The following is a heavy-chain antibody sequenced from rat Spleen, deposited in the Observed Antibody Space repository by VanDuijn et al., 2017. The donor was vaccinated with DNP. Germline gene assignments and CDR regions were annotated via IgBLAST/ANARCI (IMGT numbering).Heavy chain of an antibody. Sequence: EVQLVESGGGLVQPGRSLKLSCAASGFTFSDHNMAWVRQAPKKGLEWVATITYDGSSTYYRDSVEGRFTISRDNAKSTLYLQMDSLRSEETATYYCARHGEVHLRYAMDAWGQGTSVTVSS. CDR3: ARHGEVHLRYAMDA. J-gene: IGHJ4*01. D-gene: IGHD1-5*01. CDR1: GFTFSDHN. V-gene: IGHV5-7*01. CDR2: ITYDGSST.